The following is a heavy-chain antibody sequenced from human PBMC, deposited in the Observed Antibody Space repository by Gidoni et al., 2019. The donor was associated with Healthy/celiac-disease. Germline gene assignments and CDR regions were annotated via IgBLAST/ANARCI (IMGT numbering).Heavy chain of an antibody. CDR2: ISSSSSYI. CDR3: ARDGTGFWSGYFDY. V-gene: IGHV3-21*01. J-gene: IGHJ4*02. Sequence: EVQLVESGGGLVKPGGSLRLSCADSGFTFRSYSMNWVRQAPGKGLEWVSSISSSSSYIYYADSVKGRFTISRDNAKNSLYLQMNSLRAEDTAVYYCARDGTGFWSGYFDYWGQGTLVTVSS. CDR1: GFTFRSYS. D-gene: IGHD3-3*01.